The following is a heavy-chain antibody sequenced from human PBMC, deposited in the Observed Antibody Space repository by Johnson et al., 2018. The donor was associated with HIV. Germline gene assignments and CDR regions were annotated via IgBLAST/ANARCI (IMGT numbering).Heavy chain of an antibody. CDR1: GFTFISYW. D-gene: IGHD3-3*01. CDR2: INSDGTIT. V-gene: IGHV3-74*01. CDR3: ASESRYNFWSGYDAFDI. J-gene: IGHJ3*02. Sequence: VQLVESGGGLVQPGGSLRLSCAASGFTFISYWMHWVRQAPGKGLVWVSRINSDGTITSYADSVKGRFTISRDNAKNTLYLQLNSLRAEDTAVYYCASESRYNFWSGYDAFDIWGQGTMVTVSS.